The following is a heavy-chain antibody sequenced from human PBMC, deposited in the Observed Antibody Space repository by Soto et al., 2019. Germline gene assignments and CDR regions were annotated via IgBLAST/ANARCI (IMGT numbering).Heavy chain of an antibody. J-gene: IGHJ4*02. Sequence: QVQLVQSGAEMKNPGASVKVSCKASGYTFTSYGISWVRQAPGQGREWMGWISTYNTNSNYAPKFQGRVAMTTDTSPSAAYMELSSLRSDDTAVYYCARLRDYWGQGTLVTVSS. CDR3: ARLRDY. CDR2: ISTYNTNS. CDR1: GYTFTSYG. V-gene: IGHV1-18*01.